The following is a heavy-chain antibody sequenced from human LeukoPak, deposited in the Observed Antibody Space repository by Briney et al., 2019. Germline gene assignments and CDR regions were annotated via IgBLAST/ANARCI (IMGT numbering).Heavy chain of an antibody. CDR2: ISYDGSNK. Sequence: PGRSLRLSCAASGFTFSSYGMHWVRQAPGKGLEWVAVISYDGSNKYYADSVKGRFTISRDNSKNTLYLQMNSLRAEDTAVYYCARGRDGDYWGQGTLVTVSS. V-gene: IGHV3-30*03. CDR1: GFTFSSYG. CDR3: ARGRDGDY. D-gene: IGHD5-24*01. J-gene: IGHJ4*02.